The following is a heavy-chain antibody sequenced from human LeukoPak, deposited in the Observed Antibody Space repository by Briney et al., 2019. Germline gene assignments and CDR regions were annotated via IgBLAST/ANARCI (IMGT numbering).Heavy chain of an antibody. Sequence: GGSLRLSCAASGFTFSSYAMHWVRQAPGKGLEWVVVISYDGSNKYYADSVKGRFTISRDNSKNTLYLQMNSLRAEDTAVYYCARLRRYYGSGSYQIIAYRYYYMDVWGKGTTVTISS. J-gene: IGHJ6*03. D-gene: IGHD3-10*01. CDR1: GFTFSSYA. V-gene: IGHV3-30*04. CDR3: ARLRRYYGSGSYQIIAYRYYYMDV. CDR2: ISYDGSNK.